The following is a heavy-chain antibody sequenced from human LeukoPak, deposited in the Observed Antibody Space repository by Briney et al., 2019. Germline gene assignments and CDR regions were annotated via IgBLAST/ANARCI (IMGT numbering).Heavy chain of an antibody. Sequence: PSETLSLTCTVSGGSISSGDYYWSWIRQPPGKGLEWIGYIYYSGSTNYNPSLKSRVTISVDTSKNQFSLKLSSVTAADTAVYYCARKRYYDFWSGYWSLGPNWFDPWGQGTLVTVSS. J-gene: IGHJ5*02. CDR2: IYYSGST. V-gene: IGHV4-30-4*08. CDR1: GGSISSGDYY. D-gene: IGHD3-3*01. CDR3: ARKRYYDFWSGYWSLGPNWFDP.